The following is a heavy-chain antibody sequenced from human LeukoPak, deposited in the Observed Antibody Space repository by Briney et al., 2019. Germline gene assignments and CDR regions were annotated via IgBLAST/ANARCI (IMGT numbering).Heavy chain of an antibody. V-gene: IGHV3-53*01. CDR1: GFTVSSNY. Sequence: GGSLRLSCAASGFTVSSNYMSWVRQAPGKGLEWVSVIYSGGSTYYADSVMGRFTISRDNSKNTLYLQMNSLRAEDTAVYYCAGATFDYYDSSGYYDYWGQGTLVTVSS. CDR3: AGATFDYYDSSGYYDY. CDR2: IYSGGST. J-gene: IGHJ4*02. D-gene: IGHD3-22*01.